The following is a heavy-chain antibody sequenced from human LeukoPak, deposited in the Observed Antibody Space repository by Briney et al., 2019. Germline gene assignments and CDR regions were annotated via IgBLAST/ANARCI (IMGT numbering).Heavy chain of an antibody. Sequence: PSETLSLTCAVYGGSFSGYYWSWIRQPPGKGLEWIGEINHSGSTNYNPSLKSRVTISVDTSKNQFSLKLSSVTAADTAVYYCARRLSSSWGQGTLVTVS. CDR3: ARRLSSS. CDR2: INHSGST. J-gene: IGHJ5*02. V-gene: IGHV4-34*01. CDR1: GGSFSGYY.